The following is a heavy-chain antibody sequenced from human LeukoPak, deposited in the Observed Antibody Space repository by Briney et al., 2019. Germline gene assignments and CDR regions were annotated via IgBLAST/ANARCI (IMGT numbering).Heavy chain of an antibody. CDR1: GYKFTYYW. D-gene: IGHD1-26*01. Sequence: KSGESLKISCEGSGYKFTYYWIGWVRQMPGKGLKWMGIIYPGDSDTRYSPSFQGQVTISVDKSINTAYLQWSSLEASDTAIYYCARLRGVGPYYYFDFWGQGALVTVSS. J-gene: IGHJ4*02. V-gene: IGHV5-51*01. CDR3: ARLRGVGPYYYFDF. CDR2: IYPGDSDT.